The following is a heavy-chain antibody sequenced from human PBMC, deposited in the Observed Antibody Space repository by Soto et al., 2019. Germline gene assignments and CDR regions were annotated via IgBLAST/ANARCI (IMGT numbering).Heavy chain of an antibody. CDR3: ARDRSLIFAVPPYGMDV. CDR1: GFTFSSHE. D-gene: IGHD3-3*01. V-gene: IGHV3-48*03. CDR2: INKGGGTT. Sequence: LRLSCVVSGFTFSSHEMNWVRQAPGKGPEWVSRINKGGGTTSYADSVKGRFTISRDNARDSLYLHMDSLRAEDTAVYYCARDRSLIFAVPPYGMDVWGQGTTVTVSS. J-gene: IGHJ6*02.